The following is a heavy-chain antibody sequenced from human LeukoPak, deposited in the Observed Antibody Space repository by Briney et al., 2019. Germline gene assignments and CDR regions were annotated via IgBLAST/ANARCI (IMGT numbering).Heavy chain of an antibody. V-gene: IGHV3-7*01. Sequence: GGSLRLSCAASRFTFRCYWRAWVRQAPGKGLEWVANIKEDESAKHQADSVKGRFTISRDDAHNSVYLQMSSLRGEDTAVYYCARDVGGSLDYWGQGTLVTVSS. CDR1: RFTFRCYW. D-gene: IGHD1-26*01. J-gene: IGHJ4*02. CDR2: IKEDESAK. CDR3: ARDVGGSLDY.